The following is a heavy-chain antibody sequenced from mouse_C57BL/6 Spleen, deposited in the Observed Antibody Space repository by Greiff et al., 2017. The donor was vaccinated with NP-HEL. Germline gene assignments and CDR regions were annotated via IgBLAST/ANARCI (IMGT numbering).Heavy chain of an antibody. CDR1: GFTFSSYA. CDR3: ASDPLYGNYGFAY. Sequence: DVQLVESGGGLVKPGGSLKLSCAASGFTFSSYAMSWVRQTPEKRLEWVATISDGGSYTYYPDNVKGRFTISRDNAKNNLYLQMSHLKSEDTAMYYCASDPLYGNYGFAYWGQGTLVTVSA. CDR2: ISDGGSYT. D-gene: IGHD2-1*01. J-gene: IGHJ3*01. V-gene: IGHV5-4*01.